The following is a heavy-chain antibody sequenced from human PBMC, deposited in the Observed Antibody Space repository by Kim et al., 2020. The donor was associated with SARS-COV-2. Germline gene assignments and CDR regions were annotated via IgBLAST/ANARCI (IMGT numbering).Heavy chain of an antibody. Sequence: GGSLRLSCAASGFTFSDYYMSWIRQAPGKGLEWVSYISSSSSYTNYADSVKGRFTISRDNAKNSLYLQMNSLRAEDTAVYYCARGIRGVADQLLYFDYWGQGTLVTVSS. CDR1: GFTFSDYY. CDR3: ARGIRGVADQLLYFDY. D-gene: IGHD2-2*01. J-gene: IGHJ4*02. V-gene: IGHV3-11*06. CDR2: ISSSSSYT.